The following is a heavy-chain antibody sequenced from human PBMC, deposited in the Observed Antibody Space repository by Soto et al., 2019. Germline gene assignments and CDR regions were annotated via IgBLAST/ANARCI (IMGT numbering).Heavy chain of an antibody. Sequence: QVQLVQXGXEVKXPGXSVKVXXKASGYTFTSYGISWVRXXPGQGLEWMGWISAYNGNTNYAQKLQGRVTMTTDTSTSTAYMELRSLRSDDTAVYFCARDAGVSGELYYWGQGTLVTVSS. CDR2: ISAYNGNT. CDR3: ARDAGVSGELYY. J-gene: IGHJ4*02. V-gene: IGHV1-18*01. D-gene: IGHD3-16*01. CDR1: GYTFTSYG.